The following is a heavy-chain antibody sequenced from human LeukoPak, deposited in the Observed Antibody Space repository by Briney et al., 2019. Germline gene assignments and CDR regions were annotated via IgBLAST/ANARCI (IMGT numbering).Heavy chain of an antibody. CDR3: ANLVGTMIVGGPLYAFDI. CDR1: GFTFSSYS. V-gene: IGHV3-21*01. D-gene: IGHD3-22*01. Sequence: KPGGSLRLSCAASGFTFSSYSMNWVRQAPGKGLEWVSSISSSSSYIYYADSVKGRFTISRDNAKNSLYLQMNSLRAEDTAVYYCANLVGTMIVGGPLYAFDIWGQGTMVTVSS. CDR2: ISSSSSYI. J-gene: IGHJ3*02.